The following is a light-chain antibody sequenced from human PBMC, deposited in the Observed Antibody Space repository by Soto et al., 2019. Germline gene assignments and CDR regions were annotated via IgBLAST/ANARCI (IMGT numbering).Light chain of an antibody. CDR2: AAS. CDR3: LQLNSYTHA. CDR1: QGIRND. Sequence: AIQMTQSPSSLSSSLGDRVTITCRASQGIRNDLGWYQQKPGKAPKLLIYAASSLQSGVPSRFSGSGPGTDFTLTISSLKNEDFATYYCLQLNSYTHAFGQGTKVDIK. V-gene: IGKV1-6*01. J-gene: IGKJ1*01.